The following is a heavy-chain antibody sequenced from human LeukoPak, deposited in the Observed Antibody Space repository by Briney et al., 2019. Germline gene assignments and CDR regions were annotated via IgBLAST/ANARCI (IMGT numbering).Heavy chain of an antibody. CDR2: IIHSGST. V-gene: IGHV4-34*01. D-gene: IGHD3-22*01. Sequence: SETLSLTCAVYGGSFSGYYWSWIRQPPGKGLEWIGEIIHSGSTNYNPSLKSRVTISVDTSKNQFSLKLSSVTAADTAVYYCARGPHTGVNYYDSSGYYYWGQGALVTVSS. J-gene: IGHJ4*02. CDR3: ARGPHTGVNYYDSSGYYY. CDR1: GGSFSGYY.